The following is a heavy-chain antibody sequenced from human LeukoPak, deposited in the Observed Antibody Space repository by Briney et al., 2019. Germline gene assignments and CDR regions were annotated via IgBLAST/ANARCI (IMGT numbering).Heavy chain of an antibody. CDR3: AKDGRITMIVVVTPGIDY. CDR1: GFTFSRFA. D-gene: IGHD3-22*01. CDR2: ISGSGGGT. Sequence: GGSLRLSCAASGFTFSRFAMSWVRQAPGKGLEWVSAISGSGGGTYYADSVKGRFTISRDNSKNTLHLQMNSLRAEDTAVYYCAKDGRITMIVVVTPGIDYWGQGTLVTVSS. V-gene: IGHV3-23*01. J-gene: IGHJ4*02.